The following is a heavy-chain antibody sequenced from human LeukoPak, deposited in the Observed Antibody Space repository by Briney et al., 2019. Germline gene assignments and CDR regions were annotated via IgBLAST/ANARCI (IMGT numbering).Heavy chain of an antibody. D-gene: IGHD3-16*01. Sequence: GGSLRLSCAASGFTFSNHWMHWVRQAPGKGLMWVSRINRGGSRTDYADSVKGRFTISRDNAKNSLYLQMSNLRAEDTAVYFCARGGGLDVWGQGATVTVSS. CDR2: INRGGSRT. V-gene: IGHV3-74*01. J-gene: IGHJ6*02. CDR3: ARGGGLDV. CDR1: GFTFSNHW.